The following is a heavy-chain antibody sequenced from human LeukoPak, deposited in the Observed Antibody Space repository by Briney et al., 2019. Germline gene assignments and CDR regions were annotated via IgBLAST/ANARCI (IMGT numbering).Heavy chain of an antibody. CDR1: GFTFDDYA. Sequence: GRSLRLSCAASGFTFDDYAMHWVRQAPGKGLEWVSGISWNSGRIGYADSVKGRFTISRDNAKNSLYLRMNSLRVEDTALYYCAKDFYRLGEFDAFDNWGQGTMVTVSS. V-gene: IGHV3-9*01. J-gene: IGHJ3*02. D-gene: IGHD3-16*01. CDR3: AKDFYRLGEFDAFDN. CDR2: ISWNSGRI.